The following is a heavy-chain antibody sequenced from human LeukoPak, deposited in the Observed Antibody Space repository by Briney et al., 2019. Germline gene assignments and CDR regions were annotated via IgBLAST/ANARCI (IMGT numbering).Heavy chain of an antibody. D-gene: IGHD6-13*01. V-gene: IGHV4-38-2*02. CDR3: ARCGVQYSSSWYRPRNNWFDP. CDR1: GYSISSGYY. J-gene: IGHJ5*02. CDR2: INHSGST. Sequence: SETLSLTCTVSGYSISSGYYWSWIRQPPGKGLEWIGEINHSGSTNYNPSLKSRVTISVDTSKNQFSLKLSSVTAADTAVYYCARCGVQYSSSWYRPRNNWFDPWGQGTLVTVSS.